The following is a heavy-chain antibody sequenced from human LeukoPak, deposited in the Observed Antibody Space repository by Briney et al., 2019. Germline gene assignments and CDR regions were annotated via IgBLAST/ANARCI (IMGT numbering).Heavy chain of an antibody. D-gene: IGHD1-7*01. Sequence: GGSLRLSCAASGFTFSSYWTSWVRQAPGKGLEWVANIKQDGSEKYYVDSVKGRFTISRDNSKNTLYLQMNSLRAEDTAVYYCAYSEELVLQLYFDYWGQGTLVTVSS. CDR2: IKQDGSEK. CDR1: GFTFSSYW. J-gene: IGHJ4*02. CDR3: AYSEELVLQLYFDY. V-gene: IGHV3-7*01.